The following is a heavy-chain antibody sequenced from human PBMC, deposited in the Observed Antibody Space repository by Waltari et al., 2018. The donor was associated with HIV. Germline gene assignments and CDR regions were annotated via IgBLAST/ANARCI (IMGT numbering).Heavy chain of an antibody. CDR2: INPSGGST. J-gene: IGHJ3*02. CDR3: ARDLWVGPYGSGTNSDAFDI. V-gene: IGHV1-46*01. Sequence: QVQLVQSGAEVQKPGASVKVSCKASGYSFTSYYMHWVRQAPGQGLGWMGRINPSGGSTSYARKFQGRVTMTRDTSTSTVYMELSSLRSEDTAVYYCARDLWVGPYGSGTNSDAFDIWGQETMVTVSS. CDR1: GYSFTSYY. D-gene: IGHD3-10*01.